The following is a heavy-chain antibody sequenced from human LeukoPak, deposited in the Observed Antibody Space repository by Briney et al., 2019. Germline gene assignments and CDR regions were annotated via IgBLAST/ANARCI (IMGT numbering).Heavy chain of an antibody. CDR3: ARDPGDYYGSGSSDAFDI. CDR1: GFTFSSYG. D-gene: IGHD3-10*01. Sequence: GRSLRLSCAASGFTFSSYGMHWVRQAPGKGLEWVAVIWYDGSNKYYADSVKGRFTISRDNSKNTLYLQMNSLRAEDTAVYYCARDPGDYYGSGSSDAFDIWGQGTMATVSS. J-gene: IGHJ3*02. CDR2: IWYDGSNK. V-gene: IGHV3-33*01.